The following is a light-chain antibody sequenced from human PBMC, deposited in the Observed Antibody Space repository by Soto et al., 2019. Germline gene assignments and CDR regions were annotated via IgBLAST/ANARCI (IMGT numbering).Light chain of an antibody. CDR2: GAS. V-gene: IGKV3-20*01. Sequence: EIVFTQSPGTLSLXXXXXXTRAXRAIQSVSSSYLAWYQQKPGQAPRLLIYGASSRATGIPDRFSGSGSGTDFTLTISRLEPEDFAVYYCQQYGSSPPFTFGPGTKVDIK. J-gene: IGKJ3*01. CDR3: QQYGSSPPFT. CDR1: QSVSSSY.